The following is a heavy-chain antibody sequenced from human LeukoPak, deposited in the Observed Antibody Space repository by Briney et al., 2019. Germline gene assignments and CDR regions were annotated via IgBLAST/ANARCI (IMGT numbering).Heavy chain of an antibody. Sequence: PGRSLRLSCAASGFTFSSYAMHWVRQAPGKGLEWVAVISYDGSNKYYADSVKGRFTISRDNSKNTLYLQMNSLRAEDTAVYYCAKDREVPALYYMDVWGKGTTVTVSS. CDR3: AKDREVPALYYMDV. V-gene: IGHV3-30-3*01. CDR2: ISYDGSNK. D-gene: IGHD2-2*01. J-gene: IGHJ6*03. CDR1: GFTFSSYA.